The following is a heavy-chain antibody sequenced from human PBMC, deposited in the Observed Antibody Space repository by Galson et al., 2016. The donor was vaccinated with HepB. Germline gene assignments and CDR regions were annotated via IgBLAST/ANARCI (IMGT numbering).Heavy chain of an antibody. Sequence: SLRLSCAASGFTFSSYGMHWVRQAPGKGLEWVAVISYDGSNKYYAASVKGRFTISRDNSKNTLYLQMNSLRAEDTAVYYCAKDFAYYDSSGYYPDYWGQGTLVTVSS. CDR2: ISYDGSNK. CDR1: GFTFSSYG. CDR3: AKDFAYYDSSGYYPDY. J-gene: IGHJ4*02. V-gene: IGHV3-30*18. D-gene: IGHD3-22*01.